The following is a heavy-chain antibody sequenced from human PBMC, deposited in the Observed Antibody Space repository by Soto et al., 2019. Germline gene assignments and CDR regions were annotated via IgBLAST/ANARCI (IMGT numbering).Heavy chain of an antibody. Sequence: QVRLVESGGGVVQPGRSLRLSCAASGFTFSSYGMHWVRQAPGKGLEWVAVISYDGSDQYYADSVKGRFTISRDNSNNPLYLQMDSLRDEDTAVYYCAKGGVVATTYFQNWGQGTLVTVSS. CDR2: ISYDGSDQ. CDR1: GFTFSSYG. V-gene: IGHV3-30*18. CDR3: AKGGVVATTYFQN. J-gene: IGHJ1*01. D-gene: IGHD2-15*01.